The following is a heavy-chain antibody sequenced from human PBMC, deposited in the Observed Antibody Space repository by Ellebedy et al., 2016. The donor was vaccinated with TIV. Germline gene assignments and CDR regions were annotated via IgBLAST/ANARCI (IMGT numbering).Heavy chain of an antibody. J-gene: IGHJ3*01. CDR3: TTDWGSGNYNKVAFDL. V-gene: IGHV3-15*01. CDR2: IKSKVAGETT. CDR1: GFTFRSAW. Sequence: GESLKISCAASGFTFRSAWMNWVRQAPGKGLEWVGRIKSKVAGETTDYVAPVKGRFPITRDDSKDTLYLQMNSLKTEDTALYYCTTDWGSGNYNKVAFDLWGQGTLVTVSS. D-gene: IGHD1-26*01.